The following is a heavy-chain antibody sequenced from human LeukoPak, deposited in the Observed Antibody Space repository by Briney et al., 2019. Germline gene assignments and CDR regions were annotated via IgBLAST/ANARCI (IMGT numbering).Heavy chain of an antibody. CDR1: GFTFSSYA. D-gene: IGHD2-15*01. CDR2: ISYDGSNK. V-gene: IGHV3-30*04. CDR3: ARDGSRVLSSTGFDY. J-gene: IGHJ4*02. Sequence: GRSLRLSCAASGFTFSSYAMHWVRQAPGKGLEWVAVISYDGSNKYYADSVKGRFTISRDNSKNTLYLQMNSLRAEDTAVYYCARDGSRVLSSTGFDYWGQGTLVTVSS.